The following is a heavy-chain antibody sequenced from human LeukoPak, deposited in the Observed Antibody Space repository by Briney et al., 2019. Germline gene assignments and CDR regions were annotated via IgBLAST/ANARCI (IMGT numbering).Heavy chain of an antibody. V-gene: IGHV3-23*01. CDR1: GFTFSSYS. CDR3: ANFIVGATQNAFDI. Sequence: PGGSLRLSCAASGFTFSSYSMSWVRQAPGKGLEWVSAISGSGGSTYYADSVKGRFTISRDNSKNTLYLQMNSLRAEDTAVYYCANFIVGATQNAFDIWGQGTMVTVSS. D-gene: IGHD1-26*01. J-gene: IGHJ3*02. CDR2: ISGSGGST.